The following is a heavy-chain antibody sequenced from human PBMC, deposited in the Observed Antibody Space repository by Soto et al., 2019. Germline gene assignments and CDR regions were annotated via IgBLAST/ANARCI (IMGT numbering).Heavy chain of an antibody. CDR2: IYWDDDK. J-gene: IGHJ2*01. Sequence: QITLKASGPTLVKPTQTLTLTCTFSGFSLGTSGMGMSWIRQPPGKALEGLALIYWDDDKRYSPSLKNSLTITKDTSKHQVVLTVTNVDPVDTVTYYCAHSLYHDDHSGHYTYWYFDLLGRGTLVTVSS. CDR3: AHSLYHDDHSGHYTYWYFDL. V-gene: IGHV2-5*02. D-gene: IGHD3-22*01. CDR1: GFSLGTSGMG.